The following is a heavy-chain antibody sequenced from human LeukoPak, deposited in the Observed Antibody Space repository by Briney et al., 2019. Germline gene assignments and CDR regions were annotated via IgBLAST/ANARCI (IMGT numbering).Heavy chain of an antibody. Sequence: ASVKVSCKVSGYTLTELSMHWVRQAPGKGLEWMGGFDPEDGETIYAQKFQGRVTITADESTSTAYMELSSLRSEDTAVYYCARDRYCSGGSCYSSDAFDIWGQGTMVTVSS. J-gene: IGHJ3*02. D-gene: IGHD2-15*01. V-gene: IGHV1-24*01. CDR3: ARDRYCSGGSCYSSDAFDI. CDR1: GYTLTELS. CDR2: FDPEDGET.